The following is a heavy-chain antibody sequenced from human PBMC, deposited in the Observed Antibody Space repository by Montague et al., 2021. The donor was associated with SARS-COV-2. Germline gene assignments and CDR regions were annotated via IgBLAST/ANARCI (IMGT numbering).Heavy chain of an antibody. Sequence: TLSLTCTVSGGSISSGGYYWSWIRQHPGKGLEWIGYIYYSGSTYYNPSLKSRVTISVGTSKNQFSLKLSSVTAADTAVYYCAGLTAGYCSGGSCYWGTGFDYWGQGTLVTVSS. CDR2: IYYSGST. CDR1: GGSISSGGYY. J-gene: IGHJ4*02. D-gene: IGHD2-15*01. V-gene: IGHV4-31*03. CDR3: AGLTAGYCSGGSCYWGTGFDY.